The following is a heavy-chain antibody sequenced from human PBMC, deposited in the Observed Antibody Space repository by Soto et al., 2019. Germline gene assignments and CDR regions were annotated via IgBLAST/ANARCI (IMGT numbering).Heavy chain of an antibody. V-gene: IGHV4-39*01. Sequence: QLQLQESGPGLVKPSETLSVTCSVSGDSIGTINYYWGWLRQPPGKGPEWIGSIYYTGSTHYNPSPRGRATGSVDTSKNPVSLRLTSVTAADTAVYYCARHPGYTVPTVYATHYFDDWGQGVLVTVSS. D-gene: IGHD2-8*01. CDR3: ARHPGYTVPTVYATHYFDD. CDR1: GDSIGTINYY. CDR2: IYYTGST. J-gene: IGHJ4*02.